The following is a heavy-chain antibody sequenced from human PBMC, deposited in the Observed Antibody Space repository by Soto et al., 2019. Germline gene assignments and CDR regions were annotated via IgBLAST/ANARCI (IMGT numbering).Heavy chain of an antibody. CDR3: ARDKDRLQLGGNYYYILDV. J-gene: IGHJ6*02. V-gene: IGHV1-69*12. D-gene: IGHD5-12*01. CDR2: XMPIFRTP. Sequence: QVQLEQSGAEVKKPGSSVKVSCKASGGTFSNSAISXVXXXXXXXXXXXXXXMPIFRTPDYAQKFQGRVTITADESTSTAYMELSGLRSDDTAVYYCARDKDRLQLGGNYYYILDVWGQGTTVTVSS. CDR1: GGTFSNSA.